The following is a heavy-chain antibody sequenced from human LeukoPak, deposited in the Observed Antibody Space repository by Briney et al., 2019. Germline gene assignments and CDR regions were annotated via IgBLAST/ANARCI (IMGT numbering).Heavy chain of an antibody. CDR3: AREGDNDILTGYSPEYFQH. J-gene: IGHJ1*01. CDR1: GFTFSSYW. D-gene: IGHD3-9*01. Sequence: PGGSLRLSCAASGFTFSSYWMSWVRQAPGKGLEWVANIKQDGSEKYYVDSVKGRFTISRDNAKNSLYLQMNSLRAEDTAVYYCAREGDNDILTGYSPEYFQHWGQGTLVTVSS. CDR2: IKQDGSEK. V-gene: IGHV3-7*03.